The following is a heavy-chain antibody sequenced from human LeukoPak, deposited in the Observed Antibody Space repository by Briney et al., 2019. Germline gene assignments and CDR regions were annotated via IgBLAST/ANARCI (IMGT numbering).Heavy chain of an antibody. CDR1: GGSISSRTYY. D-gene: IGHD6-13*01. J-gene: IGHJ4*02. CDR3: ARFSIETAEIYY. Sequence: SETLSLTCTVSGGSISSRTYYWGWIRQTPGKGLEWIASMYYSGSTYYNPSLKSRVTISIDTSKNHFSLKLTSLTAADTAVFYCARFSIETAEIYYWGQGALVTVSS. CDR2: MYYSGST. V-gene: IGHV4-39*07.